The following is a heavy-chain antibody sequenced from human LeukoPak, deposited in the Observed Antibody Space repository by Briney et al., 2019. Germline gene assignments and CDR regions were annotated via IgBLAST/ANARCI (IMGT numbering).Heavy chain of an antibody. CDR1: GYTFTDYY. V-gene: IGHV1-2*02. Sequence: GASVKVSCKTSGYTFTDYYIHWVRLAPGQGLEWMGWINTNSGNTNFAQKFQARVTMTRDTSNSTACMELSSLRSDDTAVYYCGRDRHLDYWGQGTLVTVSS. J-gene: IGHJ4*02. CDR2: INTNSGNT. CDR3: GRDRHLDY.